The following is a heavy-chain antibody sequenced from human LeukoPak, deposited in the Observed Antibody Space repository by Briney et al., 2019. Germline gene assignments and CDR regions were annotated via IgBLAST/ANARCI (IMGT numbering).Heavy chain of an antibody. Sequence: PGGSLRLSCSASGLAFSRYAMHWVRQAPGKGLECFSGISDNGRSTYYADAVKGRFTISRDNSKNTLYLQMSSLRPEDTAVYHCAMAYDSSDYYPFDYWGQGTLVTVSS. D-gene: IGHD3-22*01. CDR1: GLAFSRYA. CDR2: ISDNGRST. J-gene: IGHJ4*02. CDR3: AMAYDSSDYYPFDY. V-gene: IGHV3-64D*06.